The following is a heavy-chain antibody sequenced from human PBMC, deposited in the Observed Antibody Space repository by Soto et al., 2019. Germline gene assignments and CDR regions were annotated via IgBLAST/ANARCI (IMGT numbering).Heavy chain of an antibody. Sequence: GGSLRLSCAASGFTFSSYWMHWVRQVPGKGLVWVSRISGDGSSTNYADFAKGRFTISRDNAKNTVYLQMNSLRVEDTAVYYCARRDWNGGCCDFWGQGILVTVSS. D-gene: IGHD2-15*01. CDR2: ISGDGSST. J-gene: IGHJ4*02. CDR1: GFTFSSYW. CDR3: ARRDWNGGCCDF. V-gene: IGHV3-74*01.